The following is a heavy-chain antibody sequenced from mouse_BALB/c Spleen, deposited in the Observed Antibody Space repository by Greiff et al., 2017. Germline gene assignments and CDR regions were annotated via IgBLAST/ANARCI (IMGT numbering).Heavy chain of an antibody. CDR1: GFSLTSYD. V-gene: IGHV2-9-2*01. Sequence: QVQLKESGPGLVAPSQSLSITCTVSGFSLTSYDISWIRQPPGKGLEWLGVIWTGGGTNYNSAFMSRLSISKDNSKSQVFLKMNSLQTDDTAIYYCVRDAWPFAYWGQGTLVTVSA. CDR3: VRDAWPFAY. CDR2: IWTGGGT. J-gene: IGHJ3*01.